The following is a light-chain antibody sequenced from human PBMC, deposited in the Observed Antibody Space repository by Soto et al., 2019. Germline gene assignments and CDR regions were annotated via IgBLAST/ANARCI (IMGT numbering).Light chain of an antibody. J-gene: IGKJ1*01. CDR2: GAS. CDR3: HQYARSLT. CDR1: QSVSSGH. Sequence: ESGLTQSPGTLSLSPGERATLSCRASQSVSSGHLARYQQKPGQAPRLLIYGASSRDTGIQDRFSGSGSGTDFPVTISRLELEDFAVYYGHQYARSLTFGRGTKVQI. V-gene: IGKV3-20*01.